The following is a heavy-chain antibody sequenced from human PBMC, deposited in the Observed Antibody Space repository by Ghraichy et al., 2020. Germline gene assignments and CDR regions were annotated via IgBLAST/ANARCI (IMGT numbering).Heavy chain of an antibody. Sequence: GGSLRLSCAASGFTFSSYSMNWVRQAPGKGLEWVSYISSSSSTIYYADSVKGRFTISRDNAKNSLYLQMNSLRDEDTAVYYCASLIGSSWYGSSGWYSFDYWGQGTLVTVSS. CDR3: ASLIGSSWYGSSGWYSFDY. V-gene: IGHV3-48*02. J-gene: IGHJ4*02. CDR1: GFTFSSYS. D-gene: IGHD6-13*01. CDR2: ISSSSSTI.